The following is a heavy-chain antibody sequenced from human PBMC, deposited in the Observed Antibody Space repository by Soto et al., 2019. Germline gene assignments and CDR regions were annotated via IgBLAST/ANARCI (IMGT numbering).Heavy chain of an antibody. CDR1: GGTFSSYA. CDR3: ARDRSRGWSGYLGWFDP. J-gene: IGHJ5*02. D-gene: IGHD3-3*01. CDR2: IIPIFGTA. V-gene: IGHV1-69*01. Sequence: QVQLVQSGAEVKKPGSSVNVSCKASGGTFSSYAISWVRQAPGQGLEWMGGIIPIFGTANYAQKFQGRVTITADESTSTAYMELSSLRSEDTAVYYCARDRSRGWSGYLGWFDPWGQGTLVTVSS.